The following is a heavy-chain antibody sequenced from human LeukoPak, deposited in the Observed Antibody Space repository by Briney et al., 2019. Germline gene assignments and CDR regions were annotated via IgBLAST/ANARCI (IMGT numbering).Heavy chain of an antibody. CDR1: GGSISSGDYY. V-gene: IGHV4-30-4*01. Sequence: SQTLSLTCTVSGGSISSGDYYWSWIRQPPGKGLEWIGYIYYSGSTYYNPSLKSRVTISVDTSKNQFSLKLSSVTAADTAVYYCARDERDEYYFDYWGQGTLVTVSS. J-gene: IGHJ4*02. CDR2: IYYSGST. CDR3: ARDERDEYYFDY.